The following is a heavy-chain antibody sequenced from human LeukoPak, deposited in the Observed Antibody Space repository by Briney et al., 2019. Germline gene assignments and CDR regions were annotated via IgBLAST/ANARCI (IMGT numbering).Heavy chain of an antibody. D-gene: IGHD3-9*01. CDR2: IKQDGSSE. CDR3: ARDRSDILTGYNDAFDI. Sequence: PGGSLRLSCAASGFSLSTYYMSWVRQAPGKGLEWVANIKQDGSSENYVDSVKGRFTISRDNAKNSLYLQMNSLRAEDTAVYYCARDRSDILTGYNDAFDIWGQGTMVTVSS. CDR1: GFSLSTYY. J-gene: IGHJ3*02. V-gene: IGHV3-7*01.